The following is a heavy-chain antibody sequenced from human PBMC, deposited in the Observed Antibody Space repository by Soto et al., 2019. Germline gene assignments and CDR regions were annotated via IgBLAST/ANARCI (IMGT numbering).Heavy chain of an antibody. CDR2: ISGSGGST. Sequence: EVQLSESGGGLVQPGGSLRLSCAASGFTFSTHAMSWVRQAPGKGLEWVSAISGSGGSTNYADSVKGRFTISRDKSRNTLYLQMNSLRAEDTALYYCAKDLYTHGWPGFFDSWGQGTLVTVSS. CDR1: GFTFSTHA. V-gene: IGHV3-23*01. CDR3: AKDLYTHGWPGFFDS. J-gene: IGHJ4*02. D-gene: IGHD2-2*02.